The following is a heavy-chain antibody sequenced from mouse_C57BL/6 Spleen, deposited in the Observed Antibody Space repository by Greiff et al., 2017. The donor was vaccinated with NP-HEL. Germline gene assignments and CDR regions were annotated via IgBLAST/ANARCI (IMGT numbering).Heavy chain of an antibody. J-gene: IGHJ1*03. CDR1: GYTFTSYW. CDR2: IDPSDSYT. Sequence: QVQLQQPGAELVKPGASVKLSCKASGYTFTSYWMQWVKQRPGQGLEWIGEIDPSDSYTNYNQKFKGKATLTVDTSSSTAYMQLSSLTSEDSAVYYCARGDSSGPYWYFDVWGTGTTVTVSS. CDR3: ARGDSSGPYWYFDV. V-gene: IGHV1-50*01. D-gene: IGHD3-2*02.